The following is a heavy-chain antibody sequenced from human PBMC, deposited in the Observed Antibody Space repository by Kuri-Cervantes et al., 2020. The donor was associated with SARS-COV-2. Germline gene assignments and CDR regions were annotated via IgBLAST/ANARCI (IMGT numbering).Heavy chain of an antibody. D-gene: IGHD3-22*01. J-gene: IGHJ5*02. CDR3: ARLIYYDNSGYYPSWFDP. CDR2: ISYSGST. V-gene: IGHV4-39*01. Sequence: GSLRLSCTVSGGSISASTYYWGWIRQPPGKGLEWIGGISYSGSTYYNPSLKSRVTISVDTSRNQFSLGLSSVTAADTAVYYCARLIYYDNSGYYPSWFDPWGQGILVTVSS. CDR1: GGSISASTYY.